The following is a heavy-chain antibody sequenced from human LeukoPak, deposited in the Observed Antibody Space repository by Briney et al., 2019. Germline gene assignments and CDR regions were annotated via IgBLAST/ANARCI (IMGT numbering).Heavy chain of an antibody. D-gene: IGHD3-22*01. CDR2: IYYSGST. J-gene: IGHJ4*02. CDR1: GGSISSGGYY. V-gene: IGHV4-31*03. Sequence: PSETLSLTCTVSGGSISSGGYYWSWIRQHPGKGLEWIGYIYYSGSTYYNPSLKSRVTISVDTSKNQFSLKLSSVTAADTAVYYCARGGPDYYDSSGYYHFDYWGQGILVTVSS. CDR3: ARGGPDYYDSSGYYHFDY.